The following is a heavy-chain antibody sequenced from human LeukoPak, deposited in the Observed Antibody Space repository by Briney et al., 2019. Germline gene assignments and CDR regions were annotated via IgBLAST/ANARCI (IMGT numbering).Heavy chain of an antibody. V-gene: IGHV3-23*01. CDR1: GFTFSSYA. D-gene: IGHD6-19*01. CDR3: AKVLAVAGTSRFDP. Sequence: GGSLRLSCAASGFTFSSYAMSWVRQAPGKGLEWVSAISGSGGSTYYADSVKGRFTISGDNSKNTLYLQMNSLRAEDTAVYYCAKVLAVAGTSRFDPWGQGTLVTVSS. CDR2: ISGSGGST. J-gene: IGHJ5*02.